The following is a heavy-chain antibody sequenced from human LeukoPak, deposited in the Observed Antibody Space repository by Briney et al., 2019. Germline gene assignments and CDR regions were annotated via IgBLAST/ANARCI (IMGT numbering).Heavy chain of an antibody. D-gene: IGHD3-10*01. V-gene: IGHV4-30-2*01. CDR1: GGSISSGGYY. CDR2: IYHSGST. CDR3: ARAPGGAFDI. J-gene: IGHJ3*02. Sequence: PSQTLSLTCTVSGGSISSGGYYWSWIRQPPGKGLEWIGYIYHSGSTYYNPSLKSRVTISVDRSKNQFSLKLSSVTAADTAVYYCARAPGGAFDIWGQGTMVTVSS.